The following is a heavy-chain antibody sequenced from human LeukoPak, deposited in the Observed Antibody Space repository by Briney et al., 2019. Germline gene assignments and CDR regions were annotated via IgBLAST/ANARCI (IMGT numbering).Heavy chain of an antibody. CDR3: ARAGSGSYSIETYHDAFDI. V-gene: IGHV1-18*01. D-gene: IGHD3-10*01. J-gene: IGHJ3*02. Sequence: GASVTVSCKASGYTFTSYGISWVRQAPGQGLEWMGWISAYNGNTNYAQKLQGRVTMTTDTSTSTAYMELMSLRSEDTAVYYCARAGSGSYSIETYHDAFDIWGQGTMVTVSS. CDR2: ISAYNGNT. CDR1: GYTFTSYG.